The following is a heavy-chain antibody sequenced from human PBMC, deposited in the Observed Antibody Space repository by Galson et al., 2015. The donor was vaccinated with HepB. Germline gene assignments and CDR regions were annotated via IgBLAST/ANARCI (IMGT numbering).Heavy chain of an antibody. Sequence: LSLTCAVYGGSFSGYYWSWIRQPPGKGLEWIGEINHSGSTNYNPSLKSRVTTSVDTSKNQFSLKLSSVTAADTAVYYCARASSGWNFAFDYWGQGTLVTVSS. V-gene: IGHV4-34*01. CDR1: GGSFSGYY. CDR3: ARASSGWNFAFDY. D-gene: IGHD6-19*01. CDR2: INHSGST. J-gene: IGHJ4*02.